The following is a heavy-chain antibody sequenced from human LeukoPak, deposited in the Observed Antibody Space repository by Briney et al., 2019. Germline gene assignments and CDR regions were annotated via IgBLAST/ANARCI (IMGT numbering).Heavy chain of an antibody. CDR3: AGIPVFGVVLHQEPV. CDR1: GVTFSDYA. Sequence: ASVKVSCKASGVTFSDYALNWVRQAPGQGLEWMGVFIPILDTANSTQKFQGRFTITADISTNTVYMELSSLRFDDTAVYFCAGIPVFGVVLHQEPVWGKGTTVTVSS. CDR2: FIPILDTA. J-gene: IGHJ6*03. D-gene: IGHD3-3*01. V-gene: IGHV1-69*10.